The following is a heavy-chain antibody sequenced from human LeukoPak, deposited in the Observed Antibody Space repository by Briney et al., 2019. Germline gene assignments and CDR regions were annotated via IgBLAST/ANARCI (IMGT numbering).Heavy chain of an antibody. J-gene: IGHJ5*02. CDR1: GGSISSSNW. Sequence: PSGTLSLTCAVSGGSISSSNWWSWARQPPGKGLEWIGEIYHSGSTNYNPSLKSRVTISVDKSKNQFSLKLSSVTAADTAVYYCARLVIAAAGTELDPWGQGTLVTVSS. CDR2: IYHSGST. CDR3: ARLVIAAAGTELDP. V-gene: IGHV4-4*02. D-gene: IGHD6-13*01.